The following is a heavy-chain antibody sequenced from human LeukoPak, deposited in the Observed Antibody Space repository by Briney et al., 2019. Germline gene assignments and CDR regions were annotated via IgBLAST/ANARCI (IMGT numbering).Heavy chain of an antibody. D-gene: IGHD6-13*01. CDR1: GYTFTSYD. Sequence: ASVTVSCKASGYTFTSYDINWVRQATGQGLEWMGWMNPNSGNTGYAQKFQGRVTITRNTSISTAYMELSSLRSEDTAVYYCARDKTDSSTYSWFDPWGQGTLVTVSS. CDR2: MNPNSGNT. J-gene: IGHJ5*02. CDR3: ARDKTDSSTYSWFDP. V-gene: IGHV1-8*03.